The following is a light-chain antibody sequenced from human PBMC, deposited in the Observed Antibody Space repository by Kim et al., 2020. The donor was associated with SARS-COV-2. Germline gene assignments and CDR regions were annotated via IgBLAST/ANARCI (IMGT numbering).Light chain of an antibody. CDR3: QHHASYAIT. CDR1: QDVSRW. J-gene: IGKJ5*01. CDR2: DAS. Sequence: DIQMTQSPSTLSASVGDRVSITCRASQDVSRWLAWYQQKPGKAPKLLIYDASTVESGVPSRFSDSGSGTEFTLTISSLQPDDFATYYCQHHASYAITFGQGTRLEIK. V-gene: IGKV1-5*01.